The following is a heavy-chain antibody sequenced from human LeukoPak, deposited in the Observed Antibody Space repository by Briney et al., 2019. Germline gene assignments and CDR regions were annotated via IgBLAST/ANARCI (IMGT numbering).Heavy chain of an antibody. Sequence: PGGSLRLSCAPSGFSFSSYSMSWVRQAPEKGLEWVSAISGSGGSTNYADSVKGRSTISRDNSKNTLYLQRNSLRAEDTAVYYCAKVGTMVRGVHGPFDYWGQGTLVTVSS. CDR1: GFSFSSYS. V-gene: IGHV3-23*01. D-gene: IGHD3-10*01. CDR3: AKVGTMVRGVHGPFDY. J-gene: IGHJ4*02. CDR2: ISGSGGST.